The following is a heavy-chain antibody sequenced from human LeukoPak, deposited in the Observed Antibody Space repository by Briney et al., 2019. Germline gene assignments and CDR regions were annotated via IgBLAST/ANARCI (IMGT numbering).Heavy chain of an antibody. J-gene: IGHJ4*02. CDR2: IYYSGST. CDR3: ARAEKDLDIYESYFDY. CDR1: GGSIGSGGYY. Sequence: SQTLSLTCTVSGGSIGSGGYYWSWIRQHPGKGLEWIGYIYYSGSTYYNPSLKSRVTISVDTSKNQFSLKLSSVTAADTAVYYCARAEKDLDIYESYFDYWGQGTLVTVSS. V-gene: IGHV4-31*03. D-gene: IGHD3-9*01.